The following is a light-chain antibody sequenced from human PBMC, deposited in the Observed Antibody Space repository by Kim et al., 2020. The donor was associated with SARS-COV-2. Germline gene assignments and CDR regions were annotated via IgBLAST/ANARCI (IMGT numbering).Light chain of an antibody. CDR3: QNYNTAPWT. Sequence: GDRVTITCRASEDISDFLVWYQQKPGKVPKPLMFAASTLHSVVPSRFSGIRSGTDFTLTISSLQPEDAATYYCQNYNTAPWTFGQGTKV. J-gene: IGKJ1*01. V-gene: IGKV1-27*01. CDR2: AAS. CDR1: EDISDF.